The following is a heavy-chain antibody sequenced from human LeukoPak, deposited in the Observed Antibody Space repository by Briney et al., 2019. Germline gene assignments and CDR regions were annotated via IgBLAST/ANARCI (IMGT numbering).Heavy chain of an antibody. D-gene: IGHD1-14*01. CDR1: GGSFSGYY. J-gene: IGHJ6*03. Sequence: SESLSLTCAVYGGSFSGYYWSWIRQPPGKGLEWIGEIKHSGSNNYNPSLRNRVTISVDTSKKQFSRKLSSVTAADTAVYYCARGYPRRKPNYYYYYMDVWGKGTTVTVSS. V-gene: IGHV4-34*01. CDR2: IKHSGSN. CDR3: ARGYPRRKPNYYYYYMDV.